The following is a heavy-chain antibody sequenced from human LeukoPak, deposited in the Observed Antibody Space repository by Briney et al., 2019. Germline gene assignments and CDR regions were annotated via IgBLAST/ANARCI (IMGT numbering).Heavy chain of an antibody. CDR2: IYYRVTS. D-gene: IGHD1-14*01. CDR1: GDSISTYY. CDR3: ARPKLGSRIWFDP. Sequence: SETLSLTCTVSGDSISTYYWSWIRQPPGKGLEWIGYIYYRVTSDYNPSLKSRVTMSVDMSTRQISLKLSSVTAADTAVYYCARPKLGSRIWFDPWGQGTLVTVSS. V-gene: IGHV4-59*01. J-gene: IGHJ5*02.